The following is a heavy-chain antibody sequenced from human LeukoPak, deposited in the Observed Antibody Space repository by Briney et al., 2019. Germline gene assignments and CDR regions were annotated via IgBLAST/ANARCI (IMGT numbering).Heavy chain of an antibody. CDR3: ASGGRNAWYY. D-gene: IGHD3-16*01. Sequence: GGSLRLSCAASGFTFSTYEMNWVRQAPGKGLEWVSYISGSGSPIYYADSVKGRFTISRDNAKNSLYLQMNSLRAEDTAVYYCASGGRNAWYYWGQGTLVTVSS. V-gene: IGHV3-48*03. J-gene: IGHJ4*02. CDR1: GFTFSTYE. CDR2: ISGSGSPI.